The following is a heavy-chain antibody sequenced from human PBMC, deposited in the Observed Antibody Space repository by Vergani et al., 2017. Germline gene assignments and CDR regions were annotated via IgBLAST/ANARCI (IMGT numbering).Heavy chain of an antibody. CDR2: INPNSGGT. V-gene: IGHV1-2*02. CDR3: AREGPGIAAAGNFDY. Sequence: QVQLVQSGAEVKKPGASVKVSCKASGYTFTGYYMHWVRQAPGQGLEWMGWINPNSGGTNYAQKVQGRVTMTRDTSISTAYMELSRLRSDDTAVYYCAREGPGIAAAGNFDYWGQGTLVTVSS. CDR1: GYTFTGYY. J-gene: IGHJ4*02. D-gene: IGHD6-13*01.